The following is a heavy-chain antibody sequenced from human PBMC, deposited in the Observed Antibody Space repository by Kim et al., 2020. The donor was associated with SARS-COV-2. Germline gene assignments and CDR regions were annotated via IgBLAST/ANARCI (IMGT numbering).Heavy chain of an antibody. J-gene: IGHJ4*02. CDR3: TGLGGNSN. Sequence: DGSTYYADTVKGRFTISRDSATNTVFLQMISLRAEDTAVYYCTGLGGNSNLGPGALVTVSS. D-gene: IGHD3-16*01. V-gene: IGHV3-53*01. CDR2: DGST.